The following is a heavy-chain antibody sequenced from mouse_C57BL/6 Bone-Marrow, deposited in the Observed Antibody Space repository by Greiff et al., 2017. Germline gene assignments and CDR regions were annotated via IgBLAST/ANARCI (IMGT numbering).Heavy chain of an antibody. CDR3: AKEVYYGSSYDWYCDV. CDR2: IDPSASYT. Sequence: QVQLQQPGAELVMPGASVKLSCKASGYTFTSYWMHWVKQRPGQGLEWIGEIDPSASYTNYNQKFKGKSTLTVDKSSSTAYMQLSSLTSEDSAVYYCAKEVYYGSSYDWYCDVWGTGTTVTVSS. V-gene: IGHV1-69*01. J-gene: IGHJ1*03. D-gene: IGHD1-1*01. CDR1: GYTFTSYW.